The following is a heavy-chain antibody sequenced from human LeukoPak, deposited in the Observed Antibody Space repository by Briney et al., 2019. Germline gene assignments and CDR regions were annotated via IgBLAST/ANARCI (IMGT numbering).Heavy chain of an antibody. D-gene: IGHD6-13*01. V-gene: IGHV3-53*01. Sequence: GGSLRLSCAASGFTFSDYSMSWVRQAPGKGLEWVSVIYSGGSTYYADSVKGRFTISRDNSKNTLYLQMNSLRAEDTAVYYCSSSWYSAGSDYWGQGTRVTVSS. CDR1: GFTFSDYS. CDR2: IYSGGST. CDR3: SSSWYSAGSDY. J-gene: IGHJ4*02.